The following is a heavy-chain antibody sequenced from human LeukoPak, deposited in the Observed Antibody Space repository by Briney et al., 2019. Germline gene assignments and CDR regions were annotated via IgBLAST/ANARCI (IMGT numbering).Heavy chain of an antibody. CDR3: AYFQNDAFDI. CDR2: INHSGST. V-gene: IGHV4-34*01. CDR1: GGSFSGYY. Sequence: SETLSLTCAVYGGSFSGYYWSWIRQPPGKGLEWIGEINHSGSTNYNPSLKSRVTISVDTSKNQFSLKPSSVTAADTAVYYCAYFQNDAFDIWGQGTMVTVSS. J-gene: IGHJ3*02. D-gene: IGHD2/OR15-2a*01.